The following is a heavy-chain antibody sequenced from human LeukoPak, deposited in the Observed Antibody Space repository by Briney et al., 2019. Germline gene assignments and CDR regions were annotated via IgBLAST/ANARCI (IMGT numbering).Heavy chain of an antibody. CDR1: GYSLTSYW. CDR3: AKSSPRGYGAFDI. D-gene: IGHD2-15*01. V-gene: IGHV5-51*01. CDR2: IYPGDSDTIT. J-gene: IGHJ3*02. Sequence: GESLKISCKGSGYSLTSYWIGWVRQMPGKGLEWMGIIYPGDSDTITRDSPSFQGQVIISADKSISTAFLQWSSLKASDTAMYYCAKSSPRGYGAFDIWGQGTMVTVSS.